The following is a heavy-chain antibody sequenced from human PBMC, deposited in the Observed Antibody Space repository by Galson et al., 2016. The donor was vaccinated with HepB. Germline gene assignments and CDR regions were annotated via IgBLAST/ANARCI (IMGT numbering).Heavy chain of an antibody. D-gene: IGHD1-26*01. CDR3: ARDQTRRGPTTFDN. V-gene: IGHV3-74*03. Sequence: SLRLSCAASGFTFRPYWMHWVRQSPGMGLVWVPRISSDGLTTTYADSVKGRFTIARDNGRNTLYLQMNSLRAEDTGVYYCARDQTRRGPTTFDNWGQGTLVTVSS. CDR1: GFTFRPYW. CDR2: ISSDGLTT. J-gene: IGHJ4*02.